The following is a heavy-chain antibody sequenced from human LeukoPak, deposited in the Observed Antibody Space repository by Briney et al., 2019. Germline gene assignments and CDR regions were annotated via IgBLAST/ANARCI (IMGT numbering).Heavy chain of an antibody. CDR3: AKSGQLVPYYYYYMDV. D-gene: IGHD6-13*01. J-gene: IGHJ6*03. CDR1: GFTFSSYA. CDR2: ISGSGSST. Sequence: PGGSLRLSCAASGFTFSSYAMSWVRQAPGKGLEWVSAISGSGSSTYYADSVKGRFTISRDNSKNTLYLQMNSLRAEDTAVYYCAKSGQLVPYYYYYMDVWGKGTTVTVSS. V-gene: IGHV3-23*01.